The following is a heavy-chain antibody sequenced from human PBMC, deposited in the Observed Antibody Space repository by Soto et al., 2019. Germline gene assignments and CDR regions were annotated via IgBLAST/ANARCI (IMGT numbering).Heavy chain of an antibody. CDR3: ARDPHYDSSGYCDY. CDR2: ISYDGSNK. D-gene: IGHD3-22*01. CDR1: GFTFSSYA. Sequence: QVPLVESGGGVVQPGRSLRLSCAASGFTFSSYAMHWVRQAPGKGLEWVAVISYDGSNKYYADSVKGRFTISRDNSKNTLYLQMNSLRAEDTAVYYCARDPHYDSSGYCDYWGQGTLVTVSS. J-gene: IGHJ4*02. V-gene: IGHV3-30-3*01.